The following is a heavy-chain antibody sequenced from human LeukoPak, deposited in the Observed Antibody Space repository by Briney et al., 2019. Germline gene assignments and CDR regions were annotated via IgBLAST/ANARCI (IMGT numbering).Heavy chain of an antibody. J-gene: IGHJ3*02. CDR1: GFTFSSYA. CDR2: ISGSGGSI. CDR3: AKHLEVATIMSAFYI. D-gene: IGHD5-12*01. V-gene: IGHV3-23*01. Sequence: PGGSLRLSCAASGFTFSSYAMSWVRQAPGKGLEWVSAISGSGGSIYYADSVKGRFTISRDNSKNTLYLQMNSLRDDDTAVYYCAKHLEVATIMSAFYIWGQGTMVTVSS.